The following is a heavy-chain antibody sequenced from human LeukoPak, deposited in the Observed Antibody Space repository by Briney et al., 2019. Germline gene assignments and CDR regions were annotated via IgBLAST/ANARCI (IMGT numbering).Heavy chain of an antibody. CDR3: ARHRSSGWTRYFDY. CDR2: INHSGST. J-gene: IGHJ4*02. D-gene: IGHD6-19*01. V-gene: IGHV4-34*01. Sequence: GSLRLSCAASGFTFSSYGRSWIRQPPGKGLEWIGEINHSGSTNYNPSLKSRVTISVDTSKNQFSLKLSSVTAADTAVYYCARHRSSGWTRYFDYWGQGTLVTVSS. CDR1: GFTFSSYG.